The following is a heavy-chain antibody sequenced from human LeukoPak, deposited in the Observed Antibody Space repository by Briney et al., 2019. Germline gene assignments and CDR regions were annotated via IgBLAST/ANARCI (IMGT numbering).Heavy chain of an antibody. V-gene: IGHV1-24*01. CDR2: FDPEDGET. Sequence: GASVKVSCKVSGYTLTELSMHWVRQAPGKGLEWMGGFDPEDGETIYAQKFQGRVTMTEDTSTDTAYMELSSLRSEDTAVYYCARELGYCGGGSCYSDYWGQGTPVTVSS. J-gene: IGHJ4*02. CDR3: ARELGYCGGGSCYSDY. CDR1: GYTLTELS. D-gene: IGHD2-15*01.